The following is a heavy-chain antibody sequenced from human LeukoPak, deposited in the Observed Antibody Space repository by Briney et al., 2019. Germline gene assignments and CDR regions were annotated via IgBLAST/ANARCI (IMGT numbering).Heavy chain of an antibody. D-gene: IGHD3-10*01. CDR1: GFTFRSYA. CDR2: ISGSGGST. V-gene: IGHV3-23*01. CDR3: AKDDGWFGELSSDAFDI. Sequence: PGGSLRLSCAASGFTFRSYAMSWVRQAPGKGLEWVSAISGSGGSTYYADSVKGRFTISRDNSKNTLYLQMNSLRAEDTAVYYCAKDDGWFGELSSDAFDIWGQGTMVTVSS. J-gene: IGHJ3*02.